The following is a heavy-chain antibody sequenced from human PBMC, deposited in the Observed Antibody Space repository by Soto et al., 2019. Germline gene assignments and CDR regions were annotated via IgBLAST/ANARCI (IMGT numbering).Heavy chain of an antibody. CDR1: GGSISSGGYY. V-gene: IGHV4-31*03. Sequence: QVQLQESGPGLVKPSQTLSLTCTVSGGSISSGGYYWSWIRQHPGKGLEWIGYIYYSGSTYYNPSLKSRVTISVDTSMNQFSLKLSSVTAADTAVYYCARDPDQGTGERMGWFDPWGQGTLVTVSS. D-gene: IGHD7-27*01. CDR3: ARDPDQGTGERMGWFDP. J-gene: IGHJ5*02. CDR2: IYYSGST.